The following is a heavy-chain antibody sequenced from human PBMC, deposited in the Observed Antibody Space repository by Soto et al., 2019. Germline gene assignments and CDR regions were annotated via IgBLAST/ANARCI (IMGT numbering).Heavy chain of an antibody. D-gene: IGHD2-2*01. Sequence: QVQLVQSGAEVKKPGASVKVSCKASGYTFTSYGISWVRQAPGQGLEWMGWISAYNGNTNYAQKLQGRVTMTTDTSRRTAYMELRSLRSDDTAVYYCARVQDLSIVVVPAAYYYYGMDVWGQGTTVTVSS. V-gene: IGHV1-18*01. CDR3: ARVQDLSIVVVPAAYYYYGMDV. CDR2: ISAYNGNT. J-gene: IGHJ6*02. CDR1: GYTFTSYG.